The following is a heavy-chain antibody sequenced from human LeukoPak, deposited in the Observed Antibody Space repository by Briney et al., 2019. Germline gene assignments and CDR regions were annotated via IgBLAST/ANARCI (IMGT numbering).Heavy chain of an antibody. CDR1: GFTVSSKY. J-gene: IGHJ4*02. V-gene: IGHV3-53*01. CDR2: IYDGGGA. CDR3: ARLATSTGSYGDY. Sequence: HPGGSLRLSCAASGFTVSSKYMSWVRQAPGKGLEWLSVIYDGGGANYADSVKARFTISRDNSKNTLYLQMDSLRAEDTAVYYCARLATSTGSYGDYWGEGTLVTVSS. D-gene: IGHD1-26*01.